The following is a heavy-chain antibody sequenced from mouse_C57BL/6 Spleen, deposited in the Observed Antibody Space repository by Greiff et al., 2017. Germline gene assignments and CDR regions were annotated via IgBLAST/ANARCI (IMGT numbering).Heavy chain of an antibody. V-gene: IGHV1-52*01. CDR3: ARSEGYSNYGFAY. CDR1: GYTFTSYW. J-gene: IGHJ3*01. CDR2: IDPSDSET. Sequence: QVQLQQPGAELVRPGSSVKLSCKASGYTFTSYWMHWVKQRPIQGLEWIGNIDPSDSETHYNQKIKDKATLTVDNASSTAYMQLSSLTSEDSAVYSCARSEGYSNYGFAYWGQGTLVTVSA. D-gene: IGHD2-5*01.